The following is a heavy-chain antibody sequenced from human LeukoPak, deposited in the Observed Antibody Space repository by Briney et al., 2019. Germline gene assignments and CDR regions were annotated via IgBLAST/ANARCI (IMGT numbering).Heavy chain of an antibody. J-gene: IGHJ6*02. V-gene: IGHV1-24*01. CDR1: GYTLTELS. D-gene: IGHD4-17*01. CDR3: ATAFNGYYGQDYYYYGMDV. Sequence: ASVKVSCKVSGYTLTELSMHWVRQAPGKGLEWMGGFDPEDGETIYAQKFQGRVTMTEDTSTDTAYMELSSLRSEDTAVYYCATAFNGYYGQDYYYYGMDVWGQGTTVTVSS. CDR2: FDPEDGET.